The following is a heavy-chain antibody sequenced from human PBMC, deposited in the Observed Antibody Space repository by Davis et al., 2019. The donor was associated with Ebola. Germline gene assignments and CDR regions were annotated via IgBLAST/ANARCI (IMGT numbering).Heavy chain of an antibody. D-gene: IGHD6-19*01. CDR2: IYHSGTT. V-gene: IGHV4-4*02. J-gene: IGHJ6*02. Sequence: SDPLSPTFAVPGGSISSSNWWSWVRQPPGQGLESIGEIYHSGTTNYNPSLKSRVTISVDTSKNQFSRKLSSVTAADKAVYYCAIPSGRYYYYYGMDVWGQGTTVTVSS. CDR1: GGSISSSNW. CDR3: AIPSGRYYYYYGMDV.